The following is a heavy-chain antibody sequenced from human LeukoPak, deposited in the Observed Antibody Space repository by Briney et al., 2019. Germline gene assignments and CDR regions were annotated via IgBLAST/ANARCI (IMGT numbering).Heavy chain of an antibody. CDR2: ISGSGGST. CDR3: ANTMTFWSGYDY. CDR1: GFTFSSYA. V-gene: IGHV3-23*01. Sequence: PGGSLRLSCAAAGFTFSSYAMSWVRQAPGKGLEWVSAISGSGGSTYYADSVKGRFTISRDNSKNTLYLQMDSLRAEDTAVYYCANTMTFWSGYDYWGQGTLVTVSS. D-gene: IGHD3-3*01. J-gene: IGHJ4*02.